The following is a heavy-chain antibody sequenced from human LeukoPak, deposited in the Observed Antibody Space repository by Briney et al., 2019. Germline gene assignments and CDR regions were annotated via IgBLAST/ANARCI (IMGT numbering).Heavy chain of an antibody. CDR1: GFTVSNYY. D-gene: IGHD6-13*01. CDR2: IYTDDRT. Sequence: GGSLRLSCAASGFTVSNYYMSWVRQAPGKGLEWVSDIYTDDRTYYADSVKGRFTISRDDSKNMLFLQMDSLRVEDTAVYYCARDRAAADPWGQGTLVTVSS. V-gene: IGHV3-53*01. J-gene: IGHJ5*02. CDR3: ARDRAAADP.